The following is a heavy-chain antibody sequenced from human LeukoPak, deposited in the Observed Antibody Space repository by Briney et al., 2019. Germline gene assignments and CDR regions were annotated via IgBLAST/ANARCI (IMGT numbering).Heavy chain of an antibody. Sequence: AGGSLRLSCAASGFTVSSNYMTWVRQAPGKGLEWVANIKADGSEEYYVDSVKGRFTISRDNAKISLFLQMNSLRAEDTAVYYCARGAYYYPYWGQGTLVTVSS. V-gene: IGHV3-7*01. CDR2: IKADGSEE. CDR3: ARGAYYYPY. J-gene: IGHJ1*01. CDR1: GFTVSSNY. D-gene: IGHD3-10*01.